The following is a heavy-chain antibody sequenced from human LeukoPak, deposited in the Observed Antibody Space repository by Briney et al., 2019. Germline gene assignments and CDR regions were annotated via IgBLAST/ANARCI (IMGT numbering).Heavy chain of an antibody. J-gene: IGHJ1*01. CDR2: IYYSGST. V-gene: IGHV4-59*01. CDR1: GGPIRNYY. Sequence: PSETLSLTCTVSGGPIRNYYWSWIRQPPGKGLEWIGYIYYSGSTYYNPSLRSRVTISVDTSKNQFSLNLNSVTAADTAVYYCARALSGTYGLFQHWGQGTLVTVSS. D-gene: IGHD1-26*01. CDR3: ARALSGTYGLFQH.